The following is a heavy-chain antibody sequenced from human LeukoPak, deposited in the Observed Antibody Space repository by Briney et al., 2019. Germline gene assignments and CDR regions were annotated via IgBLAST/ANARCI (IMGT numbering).Heavy chain of an antibody. J-gene: IGHJ4*02. V-gene: IGHV3-30*02. CDR1: GFTFSSYG. D-gene: IGHD6-19*01. CDR3: ARELMSSGWWGGGSQIDY. CDR2: IRYDGSNK. Sequence: GGSLRLSCAASGFTFSSYGMHWVRQAPGKGLEWVAVIRYDGSNKYYADSVKGRFTISRDNSKNTLNLQMNSLRAEDTAVYYCARELMSSGWWGGGSQIDYWGQGTLVTVSS.